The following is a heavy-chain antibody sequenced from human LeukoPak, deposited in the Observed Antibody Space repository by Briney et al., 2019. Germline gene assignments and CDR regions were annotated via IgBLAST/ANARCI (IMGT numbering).Heavy chain of an antibody. Sequence: GGSLRLSCAASGFTFSDYRMNWVRQAPGKGLEWVSSISGSSRYKYYADSVKGRFTISRDNSKNTLYLQMDSLRAEDTAVYYCAKDQDSGRYYVRHFQHWGQGTLVTVSS. D-gene: IGHD1-26*01. CDR1: GFTFSDYR. CDR3: AKDQDSGRYYVRHFQH. J-gene: IGHJ1*01. CDR2: ISGSSRYK. V-gene: IGHV3-21*06.